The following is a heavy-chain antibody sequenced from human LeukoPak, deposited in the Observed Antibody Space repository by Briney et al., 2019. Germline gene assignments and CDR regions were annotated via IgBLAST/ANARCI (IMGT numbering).Heavy chain of an antibody. D-gene: IGHD1-26*01. Sequence: SETLSLTCTVSGGSISSSSHYWGWIRQPPGKGLEWIGSIYYSGSTYYNPSLKSRVTISVDTSKNQFSLKLSSVTAADTAVYYCARPTLGSGSYYAFDIWGQGTMVTVSS. CDR1: GGSISSSSHY. CDR2: IYYSGST. V-gene: IGHV4-39*01. CDR3: ARPTLGSGSYYAFDI. J-gene: IGHJ3*02.